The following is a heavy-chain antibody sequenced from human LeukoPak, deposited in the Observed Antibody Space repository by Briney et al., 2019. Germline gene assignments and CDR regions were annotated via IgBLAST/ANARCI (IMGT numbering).Heavy chain of an antibody. CDR1: GGSFSGYY. Sequence: SETLSLTCAVYGGSFSGYYWSWIRQPPGKGLEWIGEINHSGSTNYNPSLKSRVTISVDTSKNQFSLKLSSVTAADTAVYYCARLLYGDYPDYWGQGTLVTVSS. CDR2: INHSGST. D-gene: IGHD3-16*01. V-gene: IGHV4-34*01. J-gene: IGHJ4*02. CDR3: ARLLYGDYPDY.